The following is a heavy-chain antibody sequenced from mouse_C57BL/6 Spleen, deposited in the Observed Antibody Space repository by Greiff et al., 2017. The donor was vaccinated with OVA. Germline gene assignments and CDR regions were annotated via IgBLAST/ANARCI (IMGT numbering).Heavy chain of an antibody. J-gene: IGHJ1*03. Sequence: EVQGVESGGGLMKPGGSLKLSCAATGFTFSSYAMAWVRQTPGKRLEWVANIRDGGSYTYYPDNVKGRFTISRDNAKNNLYLQMSHLKSEDTAMDYCAREGITTVVAPFDVWGTGTTVTVSS. CDR2: IRDGGSYT. D-gene: IGHD1-1*01. CDR1: GFTFSSYA. CDR3: AREGITTVVAPFDV. V-gene: IGHV5-4*01.